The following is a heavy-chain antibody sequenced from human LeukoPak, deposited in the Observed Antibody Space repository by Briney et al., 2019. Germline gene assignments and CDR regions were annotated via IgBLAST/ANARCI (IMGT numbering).Heavy chain of an antibody. J-gene: IGHJ4*02. CDR2: IKYDGSKI. V-gene: IGHV3-7*01. Sequence: PGGSLRLSCAASGFRFRDYWMSWVRQAPGKGLEWVADIKYDGSKIYYVDSVKGRFTISRDNAKASLFLQMNSLRAEDSGVYFCVRDGDSLDFWGQGTPVTVSP. CDR1: GFRFRDYW. D-gene: IGHD2-21*02. CDR3: VRDGDSLDF.